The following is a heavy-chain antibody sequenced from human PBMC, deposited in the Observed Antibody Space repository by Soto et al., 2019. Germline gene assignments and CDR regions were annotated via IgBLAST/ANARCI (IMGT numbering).Heavy chain of an antibody. D-gene: IGHD3-22*01. V-gene: IGHV1-24*01. J-gene: IGHJ6*02. CDR2: FDPDYRET. Sequence: ASVKVSCKVSGHTLSELPIHWVRQPPGKGLEWMGGFDPDYRETVYAQKFQGRVTMTEDTSTDTAYMELSSLRSEDTAVYFCATPGRGYFYYYGVDVWGQGTTVTVSS. CDR3: ATPGRGYFYYYGVDV. CDR1: GHTLSELP.